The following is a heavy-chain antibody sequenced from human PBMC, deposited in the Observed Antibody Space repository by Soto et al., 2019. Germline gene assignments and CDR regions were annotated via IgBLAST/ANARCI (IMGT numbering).Heavy chain of an antibody. CDR2: FYYSGST. V-gene: IGHV4-31*03. CDR3: ARSVLP. CDR1: GGSISSGGYY. J-gene: IGHJ5*02. Sequence: QVQLQESGPGLVKPSQTLSLTCTVSGGSISSGGYYWNWIRQHPGKGLEWIGYFYYSGSTYYNPSLKRRVTISVDTSTNQVSLKLSAVTAADTAVYYCARSVLPWGQGTLVTVSS.